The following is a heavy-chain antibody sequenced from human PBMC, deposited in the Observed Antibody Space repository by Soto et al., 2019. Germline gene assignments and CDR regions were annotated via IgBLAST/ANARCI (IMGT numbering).Heavy chain of an antibody. CDR2: ISANNGNT. CDR1: GYTLASYG. J-gene: IGHJ4*02. Sequence: ASVKVSCKASGYTLASYGISWVRQAPGQGLEWMGWISANNGNTNYAQKLQGRVTMTTDPSTNTAYMELRSLRSDDTAVYYCARPLQQLAPNFDYWGQGTLVTVSS. CDR3: ARPLQQLAPNFDY. V-gene: IGHV1-18*01. D-gene: IGHD6-13*01.